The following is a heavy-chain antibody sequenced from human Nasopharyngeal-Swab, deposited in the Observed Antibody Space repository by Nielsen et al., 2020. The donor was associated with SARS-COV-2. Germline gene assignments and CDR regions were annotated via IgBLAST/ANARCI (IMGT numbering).Heavy chain of an antibody. J-gene: IGHJ4*02. V-gene: IGHV4-4*07. D-gene: IGHD3-3*01. CDR3: ARGLEWLDY. CDR2: ICTSGST. Sequence: WIRQPPGKGLEWIGRICTSGSTNYNPSLKSRVTMSVDTSKNQFSLKLSSVTAADTAVYYCARGLEWLDYWGQGTLVTVSS.